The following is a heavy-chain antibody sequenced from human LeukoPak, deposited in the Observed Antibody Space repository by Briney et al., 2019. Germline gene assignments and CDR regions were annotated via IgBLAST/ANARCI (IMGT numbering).Heavy chain of an antibody. V-gene: IGHV4-34*01. CDR2: INHSGST. CDR3: ARGRGSVAYYYYGMDV. J-gene: IGHJ6*02. D-gene: IGHD3-10*01. Sequence: SETLSLTCAVYGGSFSGYYWSWIRQPPGKGLEWIGEINHSGSTNYNPSLKSRVTISVDTSKNQFSLKLSSVTAADTAVYYCARGRGSVAYYYYGMDVWGQGTTVTVSS. CDR1: GGSFSGYY.